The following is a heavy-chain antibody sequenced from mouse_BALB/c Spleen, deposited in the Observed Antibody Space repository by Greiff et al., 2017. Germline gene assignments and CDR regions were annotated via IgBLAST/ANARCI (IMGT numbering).Heavy chain of an antibody. J-gene: IGHJ4*01. CDR3: ARGVRRGNYYAMDY. CDR2: INPSSGYT. D-gene: IGHD2-14*01. CDR1: GYTFTSYT. V-gene: IGHV1-4*01. Sequence: VQLQQSGAELARPGASVKMSCKASGYTFTSYTMHWVKQRPGQGLEWIGYINPSSGYTNYNQKFKDKATLTADKSSSTAYMQLSSLTSEDSAVYYCARGVRRGNYYAMDYWGQGTSVTVSS.